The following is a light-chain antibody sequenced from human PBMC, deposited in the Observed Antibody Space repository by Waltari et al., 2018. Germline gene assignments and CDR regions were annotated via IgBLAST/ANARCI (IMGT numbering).Light chain of an antibody. J-gene: IGKJ2*01. Sequence: EIVLTQSPGTLSLSPGERATPSCRASQSGSHNYLAWSQQKPGQPPRVLIYGASSRASGTPDRFSGSGSGTDFTLTISRLEPEDFAVYYCQQYGNSRYTFGQGTKLEIK. V-gene: IGKV3-20*01. CDR1: QSGSHNY. CDR2: GAS. CDR3: QQYGNSRYT.